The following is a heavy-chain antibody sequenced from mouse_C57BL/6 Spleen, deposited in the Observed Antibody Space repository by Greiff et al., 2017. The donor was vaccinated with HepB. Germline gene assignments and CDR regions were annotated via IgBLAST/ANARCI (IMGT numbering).Heavy chain of an antibody. Sequence: VQLQQPGAELVKPGASVKVSCKASGYTFTSYWMHWVKQRPGQGLEWIGRIHPSDSDTNYNQKFKGKATLTVDKSSSTAYMQLSSLTSEDSAVYYWAIGWGVLYFDYWGQGTTLTVSS. CDR2: IHPSDSDT. V-gene: IGHV1-74*01. CDR1: GYTFTSYW. CDR3: AIGWGVLYFDY. J-gene: IGHJ2*01. D-gene: IGHD2-3*01.